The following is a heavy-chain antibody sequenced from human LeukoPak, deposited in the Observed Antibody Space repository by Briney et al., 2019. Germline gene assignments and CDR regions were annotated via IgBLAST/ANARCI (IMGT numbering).Heavy chain of an antibody. V-gene: IGHV1-8*01. CDR3: ARTDDSSGYGYDY. CDR2: MNPNSGNT. Sequence: GASVNVSCKASGHTFTSYVNWVRQATGQGLEWMGWMNPNSGNTGYAQKFQGRVTMTRNTSISTAYMELSSLRSEDTAVYYCARTDDSSGYGYDYWGQGTLVTVSS. J-gene: IGHJ4*02. CDR1: GHTFTSY. D-gene: IGHD3-22*01.